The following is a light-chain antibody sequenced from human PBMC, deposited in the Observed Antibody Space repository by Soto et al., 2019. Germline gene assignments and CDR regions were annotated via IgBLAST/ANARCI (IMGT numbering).Light chain of an antibody. CDR1: QNITKY. CDR3: QQYGSSPRT. CDR2: AAS. J-gene: IGKJ1*01. Sequence: DIQMTQSPSSLSASVGDRVTITCRASQNITKYLNWYQQKLGRAPNLLIYAASTLQSGVPSRFSGSGSGTDFTLTISSLQPEDFAVYYCQQYGSSPRTFGQGTKVDIK. V-gene: IGKV1-39*01.